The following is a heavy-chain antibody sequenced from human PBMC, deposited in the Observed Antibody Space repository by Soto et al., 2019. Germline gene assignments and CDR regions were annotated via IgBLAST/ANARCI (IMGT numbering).Heavy chain of an antibody. V-gene: IGHV4-31*03. CDR1: GASISSGGFY. Sequence: QVQLQESGPGLVKPSQTLSLTCTVSGASISSGGFYWRWLRQHPGKGLEWIGYIYYSGSSYYKPSLKSRLTISVDTSKNQFSLKLISVTAADTAVYYCARTVLRYFDPLRFDPWGQGTLVTVSS. D-gene: IGHD3-9*01. J-gene: IGHJ5*02. CDR3: ARTVLRYFDPLRFDP. CDR2: IYYSGSS.